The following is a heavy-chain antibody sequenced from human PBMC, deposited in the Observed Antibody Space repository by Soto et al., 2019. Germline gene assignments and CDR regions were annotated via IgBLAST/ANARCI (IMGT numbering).Heavy chain of an antibody. CDR3: ARADDFWSGYYPNWFDP. V-gene: IGHV3-21*01. Sequence: GESLRLSCAASGFTFSSYSMNWVRQAPGKGLEWVSSISSSSSYIYYADSVKGRFTISRDNAKNSLYLQMNSLRAEDTAVYYCARADDFWSGYYPNWFDPWGQGTLVTVSS. D-gene: IGHD3-3*01. CDR1: GFTFSSYS. CDR2: ISSSSSYI. J-gene: IGHJ5*02.